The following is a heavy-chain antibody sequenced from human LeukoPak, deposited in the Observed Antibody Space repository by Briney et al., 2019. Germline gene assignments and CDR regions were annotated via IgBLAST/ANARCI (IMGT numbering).Heavy chain of an antibody. CDR1: RFTFSTYG. CDR2: IWYDGSNK. V-gene: IGHV3-33*01. D-gene: IGHD3-22*01. CDR3: ARAHWFYDRSGSRNDYWYFDL. Sequence: PGGSLRLSCAASRFTFSTYGMHWVRQAPGKGLEWVAVIWYDGSNKYYADSVKGRFTISRDNSKNTLYLQMNSLRVEDTAMYYCARAHWFYDRSGSRNDYWYFDLWGRGTLVTVSS. J-gene: IGHJ2*01.